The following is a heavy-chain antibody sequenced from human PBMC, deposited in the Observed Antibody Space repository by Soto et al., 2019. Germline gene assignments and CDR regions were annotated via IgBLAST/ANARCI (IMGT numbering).Heavy chain of an antibody. V-gene: IGHV3-15*01. J-gene: IGHJ3*02. Sequence: EVQLVESGGGLVKPGGSLRLSCAASGFTFSNAWMSWVRQAPGKGLEWVGRIKSKTDGGTTDYAAPVKGRFTISRDDSKNTLYLQMNSLKTEDTAVYYCTTDRRVRDVFDIWGQGTMVTVSS. CDR3: TTDRRVRDVFDI. CDR1: GFTFSNAW. CDR2: IKSKTDGGTT.